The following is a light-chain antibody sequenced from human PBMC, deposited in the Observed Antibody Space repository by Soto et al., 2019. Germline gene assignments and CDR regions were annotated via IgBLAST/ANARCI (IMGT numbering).Light chain of an antibody. CDR2: AAS. CDR3: QQYNSKRA. V-gene: IGKV1-9*01. J-gene: IGKJ1*01. Sequence: DIQMTQSPSSLSASVGDRVTITCRASQDIAIYLAWYQQKPGEAPKLLIYAASTLYGGVPSRFSGSGSGTDFTLTISGLQPDDFATYYCQQYNSKRAFGQGTKVDIK. CDR1: QDIAIY.